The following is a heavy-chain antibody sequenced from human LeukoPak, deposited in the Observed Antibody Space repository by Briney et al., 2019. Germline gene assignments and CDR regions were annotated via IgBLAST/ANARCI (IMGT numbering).Heavy chain of an antibody. J-gene: IGHJ4*02. V-gene: IGHV3-30*18. CDR2: ISYDGSNK. CDR3: AKERVPGSWWGVFFDY. D-gene: IGHD6-13*01. CDR1: GFTFSNYG. Sequence: GGSLRLSCAASGFTFSNYGMHWVRQAPGKGLEWVARISYDGSNKYYVDSVKGRFTISRDNSKNTLYLQMNSLRAEDTAVYYCAKERVPGSWWGVFFDYWGQGTLVTVSS.